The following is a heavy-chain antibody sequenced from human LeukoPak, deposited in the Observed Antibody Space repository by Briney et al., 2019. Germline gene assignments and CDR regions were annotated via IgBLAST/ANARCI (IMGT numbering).Heavy chain of an antibody. Sequence: QPGRSMRPSSAASAFTFNTYAMHWVRQAPGKGLEWVSIVWDDGINKYYEDSVKGRFTISRDNSKQTLYLQMNSLRAEDTGVYHCAREKNRSLHYWGQGTLATVSS. CDR1: AFTFNTYA. V-gene: IGHV3-33*01. CDR2: VWDDGINK. J-gene: IGHJ4*02. CDR3: AREKNRSLHY.